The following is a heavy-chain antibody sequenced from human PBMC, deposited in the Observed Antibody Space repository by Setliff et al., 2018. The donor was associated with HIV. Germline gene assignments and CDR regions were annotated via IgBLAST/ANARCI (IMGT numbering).Heavy chain of an antibody. D-gene: IGHD3-10*01. CDR3: AKAGSNYFDY. Sequence: PGGSLRLSCAASGFTFDDYTMHWVRQAPGKGLEWVSLISWDGDMTYYADSVKGRFTISRDNSKNSLFLQMHSLKTEDTALYYCAKAGSNYFDYWGQGTLVTVSS. J-gene: IGHJ4*02. V-gene: IGHV3-43*01. CDR2: ISWDGDMT. CDR1: GFTFDDYT.